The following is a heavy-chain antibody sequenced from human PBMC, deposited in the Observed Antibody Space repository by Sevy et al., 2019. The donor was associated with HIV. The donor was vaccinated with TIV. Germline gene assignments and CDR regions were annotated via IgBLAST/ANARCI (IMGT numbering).Heavy chain of an antibody. CDR2: IIPIFGTP. J-gene: IGHJ3*02. CDR3: AREGGVATTGDHDAFDI. CDR1: GDTFSTYG. V-gene: IGHV1-69*13. D-gene: IGHD1-1*01. Sequence: ASVKVSCKASGDTFSTYGLSWVRQAPGQGLEWMGGIIPIFGTPNYAQKFQGRVAITADESASTDYMELSSLRSEDTALYYCAREGGVATTGDHDAFDIWGHGTLVTVS.